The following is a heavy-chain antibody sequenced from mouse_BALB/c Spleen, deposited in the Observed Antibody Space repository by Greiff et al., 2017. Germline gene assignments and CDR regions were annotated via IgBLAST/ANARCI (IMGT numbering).Heavy chain of an antibody. CDR1: GYTFTSYW. D-gene: IGHD2-2*01. J-gene: IGHJ4*01. V-gene: IGHV1-5*01. CDR3: TRWLRRGGNYAMDY. Sequence: VQLKQSGTVLARPGASVKMSCKASGYTFTSYWMHWVKQRPGQGLEWIGAIYPGNSDTSYNQKFKGKAKLTAVTSTSTAYMELSSLTNEDSAVYYCTRWLRRGGNYAMDYWGQGTSGTVSS. CDR2: IYPGNSDT.